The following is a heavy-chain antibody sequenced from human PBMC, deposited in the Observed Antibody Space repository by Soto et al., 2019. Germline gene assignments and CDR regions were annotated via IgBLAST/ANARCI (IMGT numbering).Heavy chain of an antibody. J-gene: IGHJ4*02. V-gene: IGHV3-74*01. Sequence: EVQVVESGGALVQPGGSLRLSCAASGFTFSNYWMHWVRQVPGEGLGWVSSINNDGSRTWYADSVRGRIAMSRDNARNLVYLQMNSLRAEDTAVYYCGTTFEYWGQGALVTVSS. CDR3: GTTFEY. D-gene: IGHD1-26*01. CDR1: GFTFSNYW. CDR2: INNDGSRT.